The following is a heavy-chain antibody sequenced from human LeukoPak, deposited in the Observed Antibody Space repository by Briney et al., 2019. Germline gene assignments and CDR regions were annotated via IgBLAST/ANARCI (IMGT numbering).Heavy chain of an antibody. CDR2: IYYSGST. V-gene: IGHV4-59*01. Sequence: SETLSLTCTVSGGSISSYYWSWIRQPPGKGLEWIGYIYYSGSTNYNPSLKSRVTISVDTSKNQFSLKLSSVTVADTAVYYCARVIDYYDSSGYYAAGAFDIWGQGTMVTVSS. J-gene: IGHJ3*02. CDR1: GGSISSYY. CDR3: ARVIDYYDSSGYYAAGAFDI. D-gene: IGHD3-22*01.